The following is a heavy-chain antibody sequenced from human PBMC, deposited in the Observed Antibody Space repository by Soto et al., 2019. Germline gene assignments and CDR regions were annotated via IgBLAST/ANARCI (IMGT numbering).Heavy chain of an antibody. CDR2: ISGSGGST. V-gene: IGHV3-23*01. CDR1: GFTFSSYA. D-gene: IGHD3-3*01. CDR3: AKQHDFWSGYNPYYFDY. Sequence: GGSLRLSCAASGFTFSSYAMSWVRQAPGKGLEWVSAISGSGGSTYYADSVKGRFTISRDNSENTLYLQMNSLRAEDAAVYYCAKQHDFWSGYNPYYFDYWGQGTLVTVSS. J-gene: IGHJ4*02.